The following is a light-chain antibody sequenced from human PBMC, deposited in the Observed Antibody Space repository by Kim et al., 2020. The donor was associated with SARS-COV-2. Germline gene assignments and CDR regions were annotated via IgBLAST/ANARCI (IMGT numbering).Light chain of an antibody. CDR3: QQYGSSPDS. Sequence: EIVLTQSPGTLSLSPGERATLSCRASQSVGSSYLAWFQQKPGQAPRLLIYGASSRATGIPDRFSGSGSGTDFTLTISRLEPEDFVVYYCQQYGSSPDSLGQGHKLEIK. CDR2: GAS. CDR1: QSVGSSY. J-gene: IGKJ2*03. V-gene: IGKV3-20*01.